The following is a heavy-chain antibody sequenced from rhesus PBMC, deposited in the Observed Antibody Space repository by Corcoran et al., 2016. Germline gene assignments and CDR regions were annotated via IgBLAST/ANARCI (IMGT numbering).Heavy chain of an antibody. D-gene: IGHD3-16*01. CDR3: ARFPYDSGSYEPFDY. V-gene: IGHV4-147*01. J-gene: IGHJ4*01. CDR2: NYGGSGIT. Sequence: QVQLQESGPGLVKPSETLSLTCAVSGGSISSNYWSWIRQSPGKGLEWIGYNYGGSGITSHHPSLKRRVTISSDTAKSQFSLKLSSVTAAATAVYYCARFPYDSGSYEPFDYWGQGVLVTVSS. CDR1: GGSISSNY.